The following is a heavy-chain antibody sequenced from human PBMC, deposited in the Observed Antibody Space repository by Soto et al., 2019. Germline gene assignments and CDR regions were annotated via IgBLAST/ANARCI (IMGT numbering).Heavy chain of an antibody. CDR3: ARHRRETGTYAQPLDS. V-gene: IGHV4-39*01. Sequence: SETLSLASTVSGGSVSDSNVYWGWVRQPPGKGLEWIGSISSSGSTYYFPSLKSRVTMSVDTSTNQFSLTLKSVIATDTALYFCARHRRETGTYAQPLDSWGQGTLVTVSS. CDR2: ISSSGST. J-gene: IGHJ4*02. D-gene: IGHD1-1*01. CDR1: GGSVSDSNVY.